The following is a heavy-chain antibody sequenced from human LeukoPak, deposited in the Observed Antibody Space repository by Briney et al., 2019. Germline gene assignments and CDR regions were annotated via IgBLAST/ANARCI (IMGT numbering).Heavy chain of an antibody. CDR2: SGSNSNSYAT. Sequence: GGSLRLSCAASGFTFSDSAMHWVRPASGKGLEWVGRSGSNSNSYATAYAASVKGRFTISRDDSKNTAYLQMNSLKSEDTAVYYCTRGIAAAGTGYYYYYGMDVWGQGTTVTVSS. D-gene: IGHD6-13*01. J-gene: IGHJ6*02. CDR1: GFTFSDSA. V-gene: IGHV3-73*01. CDR3: TRGIAAAGTGYYYYYGMDV.